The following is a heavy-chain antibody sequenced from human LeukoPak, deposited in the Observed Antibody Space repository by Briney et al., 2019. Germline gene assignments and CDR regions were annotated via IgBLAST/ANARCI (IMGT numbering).Heavy chain of an antibody. J-gene: IGHJ4*02. CDR2: ISSSSSYI. CDR1: GFTFSSYS. Sequence: GGSLRLSCAASGFTFSSYSMNWVRQAPGKGPEWVSSISSSSSYIYYADSMKGRFTISRDNAKNSLYLQMNSLRAEDTAVYYCARVPSDYWGQGTLVTVSS. CDR3: ARVPSDY. V-gene: IGHV3-21*01.